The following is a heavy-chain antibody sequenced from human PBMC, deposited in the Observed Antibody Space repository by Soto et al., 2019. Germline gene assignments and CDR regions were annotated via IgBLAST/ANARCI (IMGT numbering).Heavy chain of an antibody. D-gene: IGHD3-3*01. CDR2: INAGNGNT. J-gene: IGHJ5*02. V-gene: IGHV1-3*01. CDR1: GYTFTSYA. Sequence: ASVKVSCKVSGYTFTSYAMHWVRQAPGQRLEWMGWINAGNGNTKYSQKFQGRVTITRDTSASTAYMELSSLRSEDTAVYYCARDHLDGDVDTVDPWGKGTLVTVSS. CDR3: ARDHLDGDVDTVDP.